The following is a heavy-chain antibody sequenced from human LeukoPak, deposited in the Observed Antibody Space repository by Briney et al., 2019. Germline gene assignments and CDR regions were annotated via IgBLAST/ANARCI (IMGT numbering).Heavy chain of an antibody. CDR2: IKSKNDGGTT. D-gene: IGHD3-9*01. CDR1: GFTFSNAW. Sequence: GTSLRLSCAASGFTFSNAWMSWVRQAPGKGLEWVGRIKSKNDGGTTDYAAPVKGRFTISRDDSKNTLYLQMNSLKTEDTAVYYCTTDAENYDILTGYYMDIWGQGTMVTVSS. CDR3: TTDAENYDILTGYYMDI. V-gene: IGHV3-15*01. J-gene: IGHJ3*02.